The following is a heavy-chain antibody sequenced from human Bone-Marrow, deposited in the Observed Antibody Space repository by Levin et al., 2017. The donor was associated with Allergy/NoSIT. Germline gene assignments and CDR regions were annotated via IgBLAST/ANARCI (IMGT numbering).Heavy chain of an antibody. V-gene: IGHV5-51*01. CDR3: ARVGSSSTQWMDP. CDR2: IYPADSAT. Sequence: GESLKISCKGSGYSFPYYWIAWVRQMPGKGLEWMGIIYPADSATRYSPSFQGQVTLSADKSVSTAYVQWSRLKTADTAIYFCARVGSSSTQWMDPWGQGTLVSVSS. CDR1: GYSFPYYW. D-gene: IGHD6-13*01. J-gene: IGHJ5*02.